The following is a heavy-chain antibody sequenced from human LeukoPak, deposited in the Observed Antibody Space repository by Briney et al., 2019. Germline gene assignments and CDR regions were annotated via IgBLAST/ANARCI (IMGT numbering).Heavy chain of an antibody. Sequence: GGSLRLSCAASGFTFSSYAMSWVRQAPGKGLEWVSAISGSGGSTYYPDSVKGRFTISRDNSKNTLYLQMNSLGAEDTAVYYCAKLEQQLVPGDAFDIWGQGTMITVSS. J-gene: IGHJ3*02. D-gene: IGHD6-13*01. CDR1: GFTFSSYA. V-gene: IGHV3-23*01. CDR2: ISGSGGST. CDR3: AKLEQQLVPGDAFDI.